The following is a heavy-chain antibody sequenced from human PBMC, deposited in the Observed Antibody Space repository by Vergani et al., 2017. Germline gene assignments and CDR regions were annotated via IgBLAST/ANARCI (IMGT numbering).Heavy chain of an antibody. V-gene: IGHV1-69*13. CDR2: IIPIFGTA. Sequence: QVQLVQSGAEVKKPGASVKVSCKVSGYTLTELSMHWVRQAPGKGLEWMGGIIPIFGTANYAQKFQGRVTITADESTSTAYMELSSLRSEDTAVYYCARLSAVVVTAMVGWFDPWGQGTLVTVSS. J-gene: IGHJ5*02. D-gene: IGHD2-21*02. CDR1: GYTLTELS. CDR3: ARLSAVVVTAMVGWFDP.